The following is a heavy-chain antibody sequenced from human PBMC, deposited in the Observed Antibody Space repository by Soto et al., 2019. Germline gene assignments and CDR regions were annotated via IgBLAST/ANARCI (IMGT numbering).Heavy chain of an antibody. J-gene: IGHJ4*02. D-gene: IGHD3-22*01. CDR1: GGSISSGGYS. CDR2: IYHSGST. Sequence: ASETLSLTCAVSGGSISSGGYSWSWIRQPPGKGLEWIGYIYHSGSTYYNPSLKSRVTISVDTSKNQFSLKLSSVTAADTAVYYCARAHCDSSGYYLDYWGQGTLVTVSS. V-gene: IGHV4-30-2*05. CDR3: ARAHCDSSGYYLDY.